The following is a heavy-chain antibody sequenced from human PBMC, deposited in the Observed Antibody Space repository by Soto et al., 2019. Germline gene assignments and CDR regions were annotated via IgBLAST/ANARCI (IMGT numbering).Heavy chain of an antibody. V-gene: IGHV4-4*02. D-gene: IGHD3-9*01. CDR2: IYHSGST. J-gene: IGHJ6*02. Sequence: PSETLSLTCAVSGGSISSSNWWSWVRQPPGKGLEWIGEIYHSGSTNYNPSLKSRVTISVDKSRNQFSLKLSSVTAADTAVYYCARDPGGYFDWLPSYYYYGMAVWGQGTTVTVSS. CDR3: ARDPGGYFDWLPSYYYYGMAV. CDR1: GGSISSSNW.